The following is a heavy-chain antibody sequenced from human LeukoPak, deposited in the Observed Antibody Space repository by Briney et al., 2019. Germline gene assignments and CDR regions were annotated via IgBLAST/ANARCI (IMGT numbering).Heavy chain of an antibody. CDR3: AIEGSKSRYFDWLQT. D-gene: IGHD3-9*01. V-gene: IGHV1-24*01. CDR1: GYTPTELS. CDR2: FDPEDAET. J-gene: IGHJ5*02. Sequence: ASVKVSCKVSGYTPTELSMHWVRQGPGQGLEWMGGFDPEDAETIYAQKFQGRVTLTEDTSTDTAYMELSSLRSEDTAVYYCAIEGSKSRYFDWLQTWGQGTLVTVSS.